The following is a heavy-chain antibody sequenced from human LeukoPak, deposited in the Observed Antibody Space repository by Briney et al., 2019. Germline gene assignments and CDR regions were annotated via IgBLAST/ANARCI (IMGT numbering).Heavy chain of an antibody. Sequence: PGGSLRLSCVASGFNFGTYGMHWVRQAPGKGLDWVAVIWYDGSNKYYADSVKGRFTISRDNSKNTMYLEMNSLRAEDTAVYYCARSETGYWYFALWGRGTLVTVSS. CDR3: ARSETGYWYFAL. CDR1: GFNFGTYG. CDR2: IWYDGSNK. V-gene: IGHV3-33*01. J-gene: IGHJ2*01. D-gene: IGHD7-27*01.